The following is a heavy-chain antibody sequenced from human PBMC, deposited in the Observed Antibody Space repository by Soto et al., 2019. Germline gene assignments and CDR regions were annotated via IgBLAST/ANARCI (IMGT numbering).Heavy chain of an antibody. D-gene: IGHD3-3*01. Sequence: PGGSLRLSCAASGFTFSIYAMTWVRQAPGKGLEWVSTISGSGSSTYYAESVKGRFTISRDNSEDTLYLQMNSLRAEDTAEYYCARNPHFDFWSGYLNWFDPWGQGTLVTVSS. CDR1: GFTFSIYA. J-gene: IGHJ5*02. CDR3: ARNPHFDFWSGYLNWFDP. V-gene: IGHV3-23*01. CDR2: ISGSGSST.